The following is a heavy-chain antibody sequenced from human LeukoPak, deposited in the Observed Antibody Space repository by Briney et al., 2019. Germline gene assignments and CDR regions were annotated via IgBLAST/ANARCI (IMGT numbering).Heavy chain of an antibody. V-gene: IGHV1-69*04. CDR1: GGTFSSYA. Sequence: GSSVKVSCKASGGTFSSYAISWVRQAPGQGLEWMGRIIPILGIANYAQKFQGRVTITADKSTSTAYMELSSLRSEDTAVYYCAKGFFGVVIRDYYYMDVWGKGTTVTVSS. J-gene: IGHJ6*03. D-gene: IGHD3-3*01. CDR3: AKGFFGVVIRDYYYMDV. CDR2: IIPILGIA.